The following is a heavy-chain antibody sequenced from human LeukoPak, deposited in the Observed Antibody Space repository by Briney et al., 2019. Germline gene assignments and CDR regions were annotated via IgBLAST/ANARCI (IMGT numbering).Heavy chain of an antibody. CDR2: ISSSGSTI. V-gene: IGHV3-48*04. J-gene: IGHJ4*02. Sequence: PAGGSLRLSCAASGFTFSSYAMSWVRRAPGKGLEWVSAISSSGSTIYYADSVKGRFTISRDNAKNSLYLQMNSLRAEDTAVYYCARDLPVDTATPDYWGQGTLVTVSS. CDR1: GFTFSSYA. D-gene: IGHD5-18*01. CDR3: ARDLPVDTATPDY.